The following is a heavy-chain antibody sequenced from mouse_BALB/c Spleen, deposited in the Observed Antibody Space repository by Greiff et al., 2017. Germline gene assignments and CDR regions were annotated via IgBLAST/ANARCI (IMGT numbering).Heavy chain of an antibody. CDR1: GYSITSDYA. CDR3: ARLDGNYYAMDY. V-gene: IGHV3-2*02. CDR2: ISYSGST. Sequence: EVQLQESGPGLVKPSQSLSLTCTVTGYSITSDYAWNWIRQFPGNKLEWMGYISYSGSTSYNPSLKSRISITRDTSKNQFFLQLNSVTTEDTATYYCARLDGNYYAMDYWGQGTSVTVSS. J-gene: IGHJ4*01. D-gene: IGHD2-1*01.